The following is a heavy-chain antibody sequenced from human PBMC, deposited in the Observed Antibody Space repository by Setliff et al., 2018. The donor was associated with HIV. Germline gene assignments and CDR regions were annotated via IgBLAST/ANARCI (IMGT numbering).Heavy chain of an antibody. Sequence: GGSLRLSCAASGFTFSSYGIHWVRQAPGKGLEWVALIWYDGSNKYYADSVKGRFTISRDNSKNTLYLQMSSLRAEDTAVYYCAKNARDYYYYYMDVWGKGTTVTVSS. CDR3: AKNARDYYYYYMDV. J-gene: IGHJ6*03. V-gene: IGHV3-33*06. CDR2: IWYDGSNK. CDR1: GFTFSSYG.